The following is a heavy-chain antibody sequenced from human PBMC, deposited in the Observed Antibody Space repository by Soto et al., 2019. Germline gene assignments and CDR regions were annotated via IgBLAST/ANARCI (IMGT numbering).Heavy chain of an antibody. CDR3: ARGGRAVFGYYYGMDV. Sequence: GASVKVSCKASGGTFSSYAISWVRQAPGQGLEWMGGIIPIFGTANYAQKFQGRATITADESTSTAYMELSSLRSEDTAVYYCARGGRAVFGYYYGMDVWGQGTTVTVSS. J-gene: IGHJ6*02. CDR1: GGTFSSYA. CDR2: IIPIFGTA. V-gene: IGHV1-69*13. D-gene: IGHD3-16*01.